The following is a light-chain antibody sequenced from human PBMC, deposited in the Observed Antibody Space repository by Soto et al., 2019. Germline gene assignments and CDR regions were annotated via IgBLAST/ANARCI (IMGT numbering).Light chain of an antibody. V-gene: IGLV2-8*01. CDR2: DVS. J-gene: IGLJ1*01. Sequence: QSAPTQPPSASGSPGQSVTISCTGTSSDVGGYNYVSWYQQHPGKAPKLMIYDVSQRPSGVPDRFSGSKSDNTASLTVSGLQAEDEADYYCSSYAGTYIVFGTGTKLTVL. CDR3: SSYAGTYIV. CDR1: SSDVGGYNY.